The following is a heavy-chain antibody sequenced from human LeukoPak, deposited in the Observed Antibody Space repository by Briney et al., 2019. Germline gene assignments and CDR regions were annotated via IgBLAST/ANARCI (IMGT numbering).Heavy chain of an antibody. D-gene: IGHD3-10*01. Sequence: GGSLRLSCAASGFPFSTYWMSWVRQAPGKGPEWVANIKEDGSEAYYMDSVRGRFTISRDNAETSLHLQMDSLRAEDTAVYYCFRDDGPGTWGQGTLVTVSS. V-gene: IGHV3-7*01. CDR2: IKEDGSEA. J-gene: IGHJ5*02. CDR3: FRDDGPGT. CDR1: GFPFSTYW.